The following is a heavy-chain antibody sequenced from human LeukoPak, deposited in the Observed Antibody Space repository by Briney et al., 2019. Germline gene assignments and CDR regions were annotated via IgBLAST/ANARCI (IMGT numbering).Heavy chain of an antibody. V-gene: IGHV3-74*01. D-gene: IGHD3-22*01. Sequence: SGGSLRLSCAASGFSFSSYWMHWVRQAPGKGQVWVSRIKSDGKTNYADSVKGRFTISRDNAKSTVSLQMNSLRAEDTGVYYCARAPSEIGGYYPEYFRHWGQGTLVTVSS. CDR2: IKSDGKT. CDR1: GFSFSSYW. J-gene: IGHJ1*01. CDR3: ARAPSEIGGYYPEYFRH.